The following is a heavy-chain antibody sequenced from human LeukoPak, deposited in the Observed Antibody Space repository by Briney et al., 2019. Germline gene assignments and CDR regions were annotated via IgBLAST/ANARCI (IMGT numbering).Heavy chain of an antibody. Sequence: GGSLRLSCAASGFTFSSHNFHWLRQAPGKGLEWLTVISYDGSYTSYGASVKGRFTVSRDNSQNTLYLQMNGLRAEDTALYYCARDHSAMPSYWGQGTLVTVSS. CDR2: ISYDGSYT. D-gene: IGHD2-2*01. CDR3: ARDHSAMPSY. J-gene: IGHJ4*02. CDR1: GFTFSSHN. V-gene: IGHV3-30*03.